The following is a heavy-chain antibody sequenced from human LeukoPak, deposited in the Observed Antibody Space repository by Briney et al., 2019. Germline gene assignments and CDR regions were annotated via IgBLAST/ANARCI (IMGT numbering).Heavy chain of an antibody. D-gene: IGHD4-11*01. CDR1: GYTFTSDD. CDR3: ARPHTVLYNWFDP. Sequence: ASVKVSCKASGYTFTSDDINWVRQAPGQGLEWMGRINPNSGGTNYAQKFQGRVTMTRDTSISTAYMELSRLRSDDTAVYYCARPHTVLYNWFDPWGQGTLVTVSS. J-gene: IGHJ5*02. V-gene: IGHV1-2*06. CDR2: INPNSGGT.